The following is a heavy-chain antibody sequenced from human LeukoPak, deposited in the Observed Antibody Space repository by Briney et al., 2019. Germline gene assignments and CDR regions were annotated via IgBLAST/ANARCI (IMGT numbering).Heavy chain of an antibody. Sequence: PGGSLRLSXATSGFTVSDTYMSWVRQAPGKGLEWVSVIYNAGSTYYADSVKGRFTISSDNSKTTLYLQMNSLRVEDTAMYYCARQAVAGFDYWGQGTLVTVSS. D-gene: IGHD6-19*01. V-gene: IGHV3-53*01. J-gene: IGHJ4*02. CDR3: ARQAVAGFDY. CDR1: GFTVSDTY. CDR2: IYNAGST.